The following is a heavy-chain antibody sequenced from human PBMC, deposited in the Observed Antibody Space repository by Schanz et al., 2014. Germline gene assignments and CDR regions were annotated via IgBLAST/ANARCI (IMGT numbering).Heavy chain of an antibody. CDR2: TNPNGGA. D-gene: IGHD6-19*01. Sequence: QGHLVQSGAEVKEPGASVQVSCKASGYVFTAYYMHWVRQAPGQGLEWMGVTNPNGGAEFAQKFQGRISMTRDTSTTTFYMELSRLTSDDTAVFFCAREKTAVAGMPRVMDVWGQGTTVTVTS. CDR3: AREKTAVAGMPRVMDV. V-gene: IGHV1-2*02. CDR1: GYVFTAYY. J-gene: IGHJ6*02.